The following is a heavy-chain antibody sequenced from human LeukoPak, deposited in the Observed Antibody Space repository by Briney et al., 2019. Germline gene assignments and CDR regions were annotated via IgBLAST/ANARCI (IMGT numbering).Heavy chain of an antibody. D-gene: IGHD2-15*01. CDR3: ASLLSNWIDH. CDR1: GASFSRYY. CDR2: VYYSGST. Sequence: SETLSLTCTVSGASFSRYYWIWIRQPPGKGLEWIGYVYYSGSTTYSPSLKSRVTMSVDMSKNQVSLRLTSVTAADTAVYHCASLLSNWIDHWGQGTLVTVSS. J-gene: IGHJ5*02. V-gene: IGHV4-59*08.